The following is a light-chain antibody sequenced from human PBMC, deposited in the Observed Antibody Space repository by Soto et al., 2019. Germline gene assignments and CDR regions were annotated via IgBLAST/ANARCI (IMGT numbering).Light chain of an antibody. CDR1: QSISSW. V-gene: IGKV1-5*01. CDR3: QQYNSYLWT. Sequence: DIQVTQSPSTLSASVGDRVTITCGASQSISSWLAWYQQKPGKAPKLLIYDASSLESGVPSRFSGSGSGTEFTLTISSLQPDDFATYYCQQYNSYLWTFGQGTKVEIK. J-gene: IGKJ1*01. CDR2: DAS.